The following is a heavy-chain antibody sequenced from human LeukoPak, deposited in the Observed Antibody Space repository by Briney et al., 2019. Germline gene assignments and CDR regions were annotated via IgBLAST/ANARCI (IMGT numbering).Heavy chain of an antibody. CDR2: IGTAGDT. V-gene: IGHV3-13*04. CDR1: GFTFSRYD. J-gene: IGHJ4*02. D-gene: IGHD6-19*01. CDR3: ANAWSPLIAVAGDPIDY. Sequence: GGSLRLSCAASGFTFSRYDMHWVRQATGKGLEWVSAIGTAGDTYYPDSVKGRFTISRENAKNSLYLQMNSLRAGDTAVYYCANAWSPLIAVAGDPIDYWGQGTLVTVSS.